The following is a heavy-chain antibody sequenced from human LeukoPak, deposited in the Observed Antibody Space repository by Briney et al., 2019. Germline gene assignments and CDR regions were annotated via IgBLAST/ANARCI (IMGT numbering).Heavy chain of an antibody. D-gene: IGHD6-13*01. CDR3: ARDWAAAGSIDY. Sequence: GGSLRLSCAASGFTFSGYAMRWVRQAPGKGLEWVSAISGSGGSTYYADSVKGRFTISRDNSKNTLYLQMNSLRAEDTAVYYCARDWAAAGSIDYWGQGTLVTVSS. V-gene: IGHV3-23*01. J-gene: IGHJ4*02. CDR2: ISGSGGST. CDR1: GFTFSGYA.